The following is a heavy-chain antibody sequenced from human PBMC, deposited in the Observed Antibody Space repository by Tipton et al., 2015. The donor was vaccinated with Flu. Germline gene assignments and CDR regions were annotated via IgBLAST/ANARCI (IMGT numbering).Heavy chain of an antibody. V-gene: IGHV5-51*01. Sequence: MQLVQSGAEVKKPGESLKISCKGAGYSFTSYWIGWVRQMPGKGLEWMGIIYPGDSDTRYSPSFQGQVTISADRSISTAYLQWSSLKASDTAMYYCARYSCSGGTCYSFHYYYYYGMDVWGQGTPVTVSS. CDR3: ARYSCSGGTCYSFHYYYYYGMDV. CDR2: IYPGDSDT. CDR1: GYSFTSYW. J-gene: IGHJ6*02. D-gene: IGHD2-15*01.